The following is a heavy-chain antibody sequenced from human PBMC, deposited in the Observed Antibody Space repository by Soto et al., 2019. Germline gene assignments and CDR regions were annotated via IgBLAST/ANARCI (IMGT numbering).Heavy chain of an antibody. Sequence: EVQLVESGGGLVQPGGSLRLSCTASGFNFSRFWTHWVRQVPGRGLVWVSHINSDGSRTSYADSVKGRFTISRDNAKNTQYPHMNSLRAEDTAVYYCARDLSSCSSARCYSFYYGMDVWGQGTTVTVSS. CDR3: ARDLSSCSSARCYSFYYGMDV. J-gene: IGHJ6*02. V-gene: IGHV3-74*01. CDR2: INSDGSRT. CDR1: GFNFSRFW. D-gene: IGHD2-2*01.